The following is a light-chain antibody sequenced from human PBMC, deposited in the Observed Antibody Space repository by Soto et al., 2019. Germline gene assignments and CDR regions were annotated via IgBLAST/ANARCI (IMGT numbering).Light chain of an antibody. J-gene: IGKJ1*01. CDR1: QTISSW. CDR3: QHYNSYSEA. CDR2: KAS. V-gene: IGKV1-5*03. Sequence: PSTLSVSVGGRVTITCRASQTISSWLAWYQQKPGKAPKLLIYKASTLKSGVPSRFSGSGSGTEFTLTISSLQPDDFATYYCQHYNSYSEAFGQGTKVDIK.